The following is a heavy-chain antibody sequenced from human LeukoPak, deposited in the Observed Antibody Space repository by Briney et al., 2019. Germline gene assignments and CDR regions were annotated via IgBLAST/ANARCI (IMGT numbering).Heavy chain of an antibody. CDR1: GGSFSGYY. Sequence: SETLSLTCAVYGGSFSGYYWSWIRQPPGKGLEWIGSIYYSGSTYYNPSLKSRVTISVDTSKNQFSLKLSSVTAADTAVYYCARDTLAIAAAGTLNAHDAFDIWGQGTMVTVSS. CDR2: IYYSGST. J-gene: IGHJ3*02. D-gene: IGHD6-13*01. V-gene: IGHV4-34*01. CDR3: ARDTLAIAAAGTLNAHDAFDI.